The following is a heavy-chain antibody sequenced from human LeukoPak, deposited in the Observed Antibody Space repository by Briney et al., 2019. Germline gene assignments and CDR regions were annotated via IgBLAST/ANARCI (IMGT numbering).Heavy chain of an antibody. CDR1: GFTFSSYG. D-gene: IGHD3-22*01. J-gene: IGHJ4*02. V-gene: IGHV3-30*18. CDR3: AKDHLSRKGYCYDSSGYVGIDY. CDR2: ISYDGSNK. Sequence: GGSLRLSCAASGFTFSSYGMHWVRQAPGKGLEWVAVISYDGSNKYYADSMKGRFTISRDNSKNTLYLQMNSLRAEDTAVYYCAKDHLSRKGYCYDSSGYVGIDYWGQGTLVTVSS.